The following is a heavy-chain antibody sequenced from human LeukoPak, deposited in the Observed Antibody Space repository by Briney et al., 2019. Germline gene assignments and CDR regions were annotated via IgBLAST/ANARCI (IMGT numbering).Heavy chain of an antibody. CDR2: IYYSGST. CDR1: GGSISSYC. V-gene: IGHV4-59*01. J-gene: IGHJ5*02. Sequence: SETLSLTCTVSGGSISSYCWSWIRQPPGKGLEWIGYIYYSGSTNYNPSLKSRVTISVDTSKNQFSLKLSSVTAADTAVYYCARGAGWFDPWGQGTLVTVSS. CDR3: ARGAGWFDP.